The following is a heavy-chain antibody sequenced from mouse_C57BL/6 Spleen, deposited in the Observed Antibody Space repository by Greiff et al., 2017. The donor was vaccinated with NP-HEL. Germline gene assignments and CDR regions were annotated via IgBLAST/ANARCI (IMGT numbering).Heavy chain of an antibody. CDR3: ARNKDYYSNPYWYFDV. D-gene: IGHD2-5*01. CDR1: GFSLTSYG. Sequence: VKLVESGPGLVQPSQSLSITCTVSGFSLTSYGVHWVRQSPGKGLEWLGVIWRGGSTDYNAAFISRLSISKDNSKSQVFFKMNSLQADDTAIYYCARNKDYYSNPYWYFDVWGTGTTVTVSS. V-gene: IGHV2-2*01. J-gene: IGHJ1*03. CDR2: IWRGGST.